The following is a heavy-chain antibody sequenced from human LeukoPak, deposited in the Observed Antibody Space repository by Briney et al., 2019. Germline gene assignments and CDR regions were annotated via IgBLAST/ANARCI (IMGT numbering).Heavy chain of an antibody. CDR3: ARDLGIAAAGPTNWFDP. CDR1: GFTVSSNY. J-gene: IGHJ5*02. V-gene: IGHV3-53*01. D-gene: IGHD6-13*01. CDR2: IYSGGST. Sequence: GGSLRLSCAASGFTVSSNYMSWVRQAPGKGLEWVSVIYSGGSTYYADSVKGRFTISRDNSKNTLYLQMNSLRAEDTAVYYCARDLGIAAAGPTNWFDPWGQGTLVTVSS.